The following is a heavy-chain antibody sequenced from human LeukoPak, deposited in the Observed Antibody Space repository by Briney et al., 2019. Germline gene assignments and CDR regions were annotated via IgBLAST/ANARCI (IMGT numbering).Heavy chain of an antibody. Sequence: SETLSLTCTVSGGSISSSSYYWGWIRQPPGKGLEWIGSIYYSGSTNYNPSLKSRVTISVDTSKNQFSLKLSSVTAADTAVYYCARFYGSGSLVYYYYYYMDVWGKGTTVTVSS. J-gene: IGHJ6*03. D-gene: IGHD3-10*01. CDR2: IYYSGST. V-gene: IGHV4-39*07. CDR1: GGSISSSSYY. CDR3: ARFYGSGSLVYYYYYYMDV.